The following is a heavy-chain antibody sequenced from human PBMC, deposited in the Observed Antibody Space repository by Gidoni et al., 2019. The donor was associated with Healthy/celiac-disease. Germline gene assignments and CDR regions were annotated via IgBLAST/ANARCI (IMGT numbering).Heavy chain of an antibody. CDR3: ARRGVDTAMVAYFDY. CDR1: GYSFTSYW. D-gene: IGHD5-18*01. Sequence: EVQLVQSGAAVKKPGESLKISCKGSGYSFTSYWIGWVRQMPGKGLEWMGIIYPGDSDTRYSPSFQGQVTISADKSISTAYLQWSSLKASDTAMYYCARRGVDTAMVAYFDYWGQGTLVTVSS. CDR2: IYPGDSDT. V-gene: IGHV5-51*01. J-gene: IGHJ4*02.